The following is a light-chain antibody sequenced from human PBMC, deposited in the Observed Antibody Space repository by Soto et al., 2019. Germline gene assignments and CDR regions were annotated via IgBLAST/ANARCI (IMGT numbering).Light chain of an antibody. V-gene: IGKV3-15*01. CDR1: QGIGEP. CDR2: RAS. J-gene: IGKJ4*01. CDR3: QQYSNWPPVT. Sequence: EVVMTQSPATLSGPPGQGLTLSCRAGQGIGEPLPCQLHTPGQPPRLLTYRASTRASRMPLRFSDSRSGREFTLTLRRLQSDDFAVYYCQQYSNWPPVTFGGGTKVDIK.